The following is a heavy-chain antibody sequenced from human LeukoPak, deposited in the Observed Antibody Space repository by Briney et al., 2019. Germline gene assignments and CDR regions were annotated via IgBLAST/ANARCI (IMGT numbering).Heavy chain of an antibody. V-gene: IGHV3-48*04. CDR1: GFTFSRFS. CDR3: ARVDYGDYAGEDY. CDR2: ISSSSGTI. D-gene: IGHD4-17*01. Sequence: GGSLRLSCAASGFTFSRFSMNWVRQAPGKGLEWVSYISSSSGTIYYADSAKGRFTISRDNAKNSLYLQMNSLRAEDTAVYYCARVDYGDYAGEDYWGQGTLVTVSS. J-gene: IGHJ4*02.